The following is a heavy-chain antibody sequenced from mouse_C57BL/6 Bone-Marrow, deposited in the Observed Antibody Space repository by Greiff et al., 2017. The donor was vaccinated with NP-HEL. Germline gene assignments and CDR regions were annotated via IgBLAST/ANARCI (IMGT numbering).Heavy chain of an antibody. CDR2: IYPRSGNT. J-gene: IGHJ3*01. D-gene: IGHD1-1*01. Sequence: VQLQQSGAELARPGASVKLSCKASGYTFTSYGISWVKQRTGQGLEWVGEIYPRSGNTYYNEKFKGKATLTADKSSSTAYMELRSLTSEDSAVYFCARREDYSWFAYWGQGTLVTVSA. V-gene: IGHV1-81*01. CDR1: GYTFTSYG. CDR3: ARREDYSWFAY.